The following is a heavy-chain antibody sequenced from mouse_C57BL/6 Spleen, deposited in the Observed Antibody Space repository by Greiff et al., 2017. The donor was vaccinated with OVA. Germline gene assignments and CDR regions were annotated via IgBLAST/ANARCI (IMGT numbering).Heavy chain of an antibody. Sequence: QVQLQQPGAELVKPGASVKLSCKASGYTFTSYGMSWVKQSNGQGLEWIGEIYPRSGNTYYNEKFKGKATLTADKSSSTAYMELRSLTSEDSAVYFCAREAPCAYWGQGTLVTVSA. CDR1: GYTFTSYG. V-gene: IGHV1-81*01. CDR3: AREAPCAY. D-gene: IGHD3-2*02. CDR2: IYPRSGNT. J-gene: IGHJ3*01.